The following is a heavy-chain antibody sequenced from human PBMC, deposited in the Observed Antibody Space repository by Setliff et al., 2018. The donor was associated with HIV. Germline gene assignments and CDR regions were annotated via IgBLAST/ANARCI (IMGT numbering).Heavy chain of an antibody. D-gene: IGHD3-10*01. V-gene: IGHV1-58*02. CDR3: ATLVRGVAPFDD. J-gene: IGHJ4*02. CDR1: GFTFSSSA. Sequence: SVKVSCKASGFTFSSSAIHWVRQARGQRLEWIGWIVVDSGDTNYAQKFQNRVALTRDVSTRTAYMELSSLGSEDTAVYYCATLVRGVAPFDDWGQGTLVTVS. CDR2: IVVDSGDT.